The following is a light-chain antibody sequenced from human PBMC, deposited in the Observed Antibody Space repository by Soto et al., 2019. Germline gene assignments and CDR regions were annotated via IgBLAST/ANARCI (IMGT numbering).Light chain of an antibody. Sequence: EVVMTQSPATLSVSPGERATLSCRASQSVNTNLAWYQQKPGEAPRVLIYAASTRATDVPDRFSGSGSGTDFTLTISSLQSEDFATYYCQQYITYSTFGQGKRLEIK. CDR2: AAS. CDR1: QSVNTN. J-gene: IGKJ5*01. V-gene: IGKV3-15*01. CDR3: QQYITYST.